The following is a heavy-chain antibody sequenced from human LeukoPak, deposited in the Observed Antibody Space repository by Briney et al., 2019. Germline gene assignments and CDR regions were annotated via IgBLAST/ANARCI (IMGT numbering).Heavy chain of an antibody. CDR3: ARDEVVAATSPFDY. V-gene: IGHV1-18*01. CDR1: GGTFSSYG. Sequence: ASVKVSCKASGGTFSSYGISWVRQAPGQGLEWMGWISAYNGNTNYAQKLQGGVTMTTDTSTSTAYMELRSLRSDDTAVYYCARDEVVAATSPFDYWGQGTLVTVSS. D-gene: IGHD2-15*01. CDR2: ISAYNGNT. J-gene: IGHJ4*02.